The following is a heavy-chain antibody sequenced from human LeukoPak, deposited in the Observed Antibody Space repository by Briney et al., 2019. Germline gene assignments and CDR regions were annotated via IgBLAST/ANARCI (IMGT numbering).Heavy chain of an antibody. CDR2: ISGSGGST. J-gene: IGHJ4*02. Sequence: GGSLRLSCAASRFTFSSYAMSWVRQAPGKGLEWVSAISGSGGSTYYADSVKGRFTISRDNSKNTLYLQMNSLRAEDTAVYYCAEDIWYRSEWETGYFDYWGQGTLVTVSS. CDR1: RFTFSSYA. V-gene: IGHV3-23*01. CDR3: AEDIWYRSEWETGYFDY. D-gene: IGHD6-19*01.